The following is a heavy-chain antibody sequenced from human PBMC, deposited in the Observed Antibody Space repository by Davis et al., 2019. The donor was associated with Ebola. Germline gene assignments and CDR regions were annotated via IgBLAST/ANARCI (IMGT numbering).Heavy chain of an antibody. V-gene: IGHV3-33*08. D-gene: IGHD6-6*01. CDR2: IWYDGSNK. CDR3: ARDLAARRVYGMDV. Sequence: PGGSLRLSCAASGFTFSSYSVNWVRQAPGKGLEWVAVIWYDGSNKYYADSVKGRFTISRDNSKNTLYLQMNSLRAEDTAVYYCARDLAARRVYGMDVWGQGTTVTVSS. CDR1: GFTFSSYS. J-gene: IGHJ6*02.